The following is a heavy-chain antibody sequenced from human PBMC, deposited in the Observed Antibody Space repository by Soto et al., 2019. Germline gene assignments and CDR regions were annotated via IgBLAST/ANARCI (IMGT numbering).Heavy chain of an antibody. CDR3: ASCSYYYDSSGYYYGGPFDY. Sequence: ASVKVSCKASGYTFTSYGISWVRQAPGQGLEWMGWISAYNGNTNYAQKLQGGVTMTTDTSTSTAYMELRSLRSDDTAVYYCASCSYYYDSSGYYYGGPFDYWGQGTLVTVSS. CDR1: GYTFTSYG. J-gene: IGHJ4*02. D-gene: IGHD3-22*01. V-gene: IGHV1-18*04. CDR2: ISAYNGNT.